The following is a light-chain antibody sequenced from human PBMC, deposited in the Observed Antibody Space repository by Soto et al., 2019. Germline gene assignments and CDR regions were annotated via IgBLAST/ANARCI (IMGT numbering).Light chain of an antibody. CDR3: QQYLSYPYT. V-gene: IGKV1-8*01. CDR2: AAA. J-gene: IGKJ2*01. Sequence: AIRMTQSPSSISASTGDRVTITCRASQGISSFLAWYQQKPGKAPKLLIYAAATLQRGAPSWFSASGSGTDFTLTISRLQSEDFATYFCQQYLSYPYTFGQGTKLEI. CDR1: QGISSF.